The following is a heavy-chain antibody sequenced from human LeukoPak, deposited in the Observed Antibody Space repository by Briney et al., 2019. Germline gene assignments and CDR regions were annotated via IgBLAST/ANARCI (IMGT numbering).Heavy chain of an antibody. CDR2: IVVGSGNT. CDR1: GFTFTSSA. Sequence: GASVKVSCKASGFTFTSSAVQWVRQARGQRLEWIGWIVVGSGNTNYAQKFQERVTITRDMSTSTAYMELSSLRSEDTAVYYCAAADYGDYRDLYYYGMDVWGQGTLVTVSS. CDR3: AAADYGDYRDLYYYGMDV. D-gene: IGHD4-17*01. J-gene: IGHJ6*02. V-gene: IGHV1-58*01.